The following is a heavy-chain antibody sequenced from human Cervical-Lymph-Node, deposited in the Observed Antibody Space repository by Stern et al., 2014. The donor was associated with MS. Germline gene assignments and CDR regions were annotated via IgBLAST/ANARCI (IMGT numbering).Heavy chain of an antibody. CDR2: IKRDGSET. Sequence: VQLVQPGGGLVQPGGSQRLSCVASGSTFSTPWVSWVRQAPGKGLEWVANIKRDGSETYYLDSVKGRFPISRDNAKSSLYLEMNSLRAEDTAVYYCTRFLQSGWSDLFDSWGRGTLVTVSS. CDR3: TRFLQSGWSDLFDS. D-gene: IGHD6-19*01. CDR1: GSTFSTPW. J-gene: IGHJ5*01. V-gene: IGHV3-7*01.